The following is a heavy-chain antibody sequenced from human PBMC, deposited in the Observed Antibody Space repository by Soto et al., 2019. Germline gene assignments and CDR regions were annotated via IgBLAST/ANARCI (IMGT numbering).Heavy chain of an antibody. Sequence: SETLSLTCAVYGGSFSGYYWSWIRQPPGKGLEWIGEINHSGSTNYNPSLKSRVTISVDTSKNQFSLKLSSVTAADTAVYYCARGRYYDFWSGYYTRGWFDPWGQGTLVT. CDR2: INHSGST. J-gene: IGHJ5*02. D-gene: IGHD3-3*01. CDR1: GGSFSGYY. V-gene: IGHV4-34*01. CDR3: ARGRYYDFWSGYYTRGWFDP.